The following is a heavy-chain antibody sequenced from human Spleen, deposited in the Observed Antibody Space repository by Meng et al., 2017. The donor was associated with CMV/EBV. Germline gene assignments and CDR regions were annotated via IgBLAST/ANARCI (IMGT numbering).Heavy chain of an antibody. CDR3: AKDSGGEGDRDV. CDR1: GFTFSHYG. D-gene: IGHD3-10*01. J-gene: IGHJ6*02. V-gene: IGHV3-30*02. CDR2: IRYDGSNE. Sequence: RGSLRLSCAASGFTFSHYGMHWVRQAPGKGLEWVAFIRYDGSNEYYGDSVQGRLTISRDNSKNTLYLQMNSLRADDTALYYCAKDSGGEGDRDVWGQGTTVTVSS.